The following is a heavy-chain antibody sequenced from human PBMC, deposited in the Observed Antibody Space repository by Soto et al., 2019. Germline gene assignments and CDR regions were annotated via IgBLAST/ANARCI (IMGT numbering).Heavy chain of an antibody. CDR1: GYTFTSYG. Sequence: GSSVKVSCKASGYTFTSYGISWVRQAPGQGLEWMGWISAYTGNTNYVQKFQGRVTMTTDTSTSTAYMELRSLRADDTAVYYCARDIFWSHYRMDVWGKGYTVTASS. J-gene: IGHJ6*04. V-gene: IGHV1-18*01. CDR2: ISAYTGNT. D-gene: IGHD3-3*01. CDR3: ARDIFWSHYRMDV.